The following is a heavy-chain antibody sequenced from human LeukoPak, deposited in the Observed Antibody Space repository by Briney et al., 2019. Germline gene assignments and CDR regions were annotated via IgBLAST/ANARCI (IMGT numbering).Heavy chain of an antibody. CDR3: AKVRLLGALDDAFDV. Sequence: PGGSLRFSCAASGFGFSSYAMHWVRQAPGKGLEWVAVIRHDGSHHYHGDSVKGRFTISRDNYKNTLFLEMTGLRPEDTDDYCAKVRLLGALDDAFDVWGQGTKVTV. D-gene: IGHD3-16*01. V-gene: IGHV3-30*02. J-gene: IGHJ3*01. CDR1: GFGFSSYA. CDR2: IRHDGSHH.